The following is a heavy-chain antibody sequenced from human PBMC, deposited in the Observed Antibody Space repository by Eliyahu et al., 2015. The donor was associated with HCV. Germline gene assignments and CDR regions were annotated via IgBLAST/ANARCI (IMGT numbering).Heavy chain of an antibody. CDR2: MNPNSGNT. V-gene: IGHV1-8*01. J-gene: IGHJ4*02. Sequence: QVQLVQSGAEVKKPGASVKVSCKASGYTFTSYDINWVRQATGQGLEWMGWMNPNSGNTGYAQKFQGRVTVTRNISTSTAYMELSSLRSEDTAVYYCARDGEKVDSGYFDHWGQGALVTVSS. D-gene: IGHD7-27*01. CDR1: GYTFTSYD. CDR3: ARDGEKVDSGYFDH.